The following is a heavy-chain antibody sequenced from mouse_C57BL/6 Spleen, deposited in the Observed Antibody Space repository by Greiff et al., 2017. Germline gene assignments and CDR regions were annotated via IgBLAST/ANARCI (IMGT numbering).Heavy chain of an antibody. Sequence: QVQLQQPGAELVKPGASVKLSCKASGYTFTSYWMHWVKQRPGRGLEWIGRIDPKSGGTKYNEKFKSKATLTVDKPSSTAYMQLSSLTSEDSAVYYCARPLITTGEAYWGQGTLVTFSA. CDR1: GYTFTSYW. V-gene: IGHV1-72*01. CDR2: IDPKSGGT. CDR3: ARPLITTGEAY. D-gene: IGHD1-2*01. J-gene: IGHJ3*01.